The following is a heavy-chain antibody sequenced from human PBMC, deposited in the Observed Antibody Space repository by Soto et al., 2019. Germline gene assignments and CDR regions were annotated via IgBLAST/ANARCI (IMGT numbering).Heavy chain of an antibody. J-gene: IGHJ4*02. V-gene: IGHV4-31*03. CDR3: ANLARYCSGGNCYSSGFDY. CDR2: IYYSGST. Sequence: PSETLSLTCTVSGGSISSGGYYWSWIRQHPGKGLEWIGYIYYSGSTYYNPSLKSRVTISVDTSKNQFSLKLSSVTAADTAMYYCANLARYCSGGNCYSSGFDYWGQGTLVTVSS. D-gene: IGHD2-15*01. CDR1: GGSISSGGYY.